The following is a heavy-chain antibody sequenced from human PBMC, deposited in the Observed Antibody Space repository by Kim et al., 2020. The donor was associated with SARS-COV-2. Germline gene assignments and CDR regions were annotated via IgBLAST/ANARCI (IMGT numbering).Heavy chain of an antibody. CDR3: ARGVGYDILTGYPGLIDY. CDR1: GGSFSGYY. CDR2: INHSGST. Sequence: SETLSLTCAVYGGSFSGYYWSWIRQPPGKGLEWIGEINHSGSTNYNPSLKSRVTISVDTSKNQFSLKLSSVTAADTAVYYCARGVGYDILTGYPGLIDY. V-gene: IGHV4-34*01. J-gene: IGHJ4*01. D-gene: IGHD3-9*01.